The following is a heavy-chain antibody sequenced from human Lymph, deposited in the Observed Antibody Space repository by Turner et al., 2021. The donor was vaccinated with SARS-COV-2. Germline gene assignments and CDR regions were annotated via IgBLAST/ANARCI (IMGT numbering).Heavy chain of an antibody. CDR3: ARDIPTTADYFDY. V-gene: IGHV3-21*01. D-gene: IGHD4-17*01. Sequence: EVQLVESGGGLVKPGGSLRLSCAASGFTFSTYSMNWVRQAPGKGRELISSISSSSSYIYYADSVKGRFTISRDDAKNSLYLQMNSLRAEDTAVYYCARDIPTTADYFDYWGQGTLVTVSS. J-gene: IGHJ4*02. CDR1: GFTFSTYS. CDR2: ISSSSSYI.